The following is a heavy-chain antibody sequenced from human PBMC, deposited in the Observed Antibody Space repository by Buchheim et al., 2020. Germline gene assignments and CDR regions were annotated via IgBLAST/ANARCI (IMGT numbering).Heavy chain of an antibody. J-gene: IGHJ4*02. CDR1: GFTVSSNY. CDR3: ARDSSYYYDSSGYPDH. V-gene: IGHV3-66*02. Sequence: EVQLVESGGGLVQPGGSLRLSCAASGFTVSSNYMSWVRQAPGKGLEWVSVIYSGGSTYYADSVKGRFTISRDNSKNTLYLQMNSLRAEDTAVYYCARDSSYYYDSSGYPDHWGQGTL. CDR2: IYSGGST. D-gene: IGHD3-22*01.